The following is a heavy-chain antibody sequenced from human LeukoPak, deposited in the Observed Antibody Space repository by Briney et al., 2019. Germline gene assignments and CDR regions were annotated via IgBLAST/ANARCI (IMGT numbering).Heavy chain of an antibody. J-gene: IGHJ6*02. D-gene: IGHD3-10*01. CDR3: ARDRGVRYYGSGSYYYYYGMDV. CDR2: ISSSGSTI. CDR1: GFTFSSYE. V-gene: IGHV3-48*03. Sequence: PGGSLRLSCAASGFTFSSYEMNWVRQALGKGLEWVSYISSSGSTIYYADSVKGRFTIPRDNAKNSLYLQMNSLRAEDTAVYYCARDRGVRYYGSGSYYYYYGMDVWGQGTTVTVSS.